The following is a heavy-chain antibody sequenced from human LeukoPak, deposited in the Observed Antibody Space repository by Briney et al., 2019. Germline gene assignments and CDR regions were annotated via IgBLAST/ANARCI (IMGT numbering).Heavy chain of an antibody. CDR1: GFSFTAYS. Sequence: GGSLTLSCAASGFSFTAYSVNGVRQAPGRGLEWISYIGPGGDIYYADSVTGRFTVSRDTAKNSLYLQMNGLRVEDTAVYYCARRFDSWGQGTLVTVSS. CDR3: ARRFDS. CDR2: IGPGGDI. V-gene: IGHV3-48*01. J-gene: IGHJ4*02.